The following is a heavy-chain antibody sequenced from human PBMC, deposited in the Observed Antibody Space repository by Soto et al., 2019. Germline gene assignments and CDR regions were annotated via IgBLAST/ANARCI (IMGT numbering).Heavy chain of an antibody. J-gene: IGHJ4*02. CDR3: ASGIDY. Sequence: PGGSLRLSCVASGFGFSSYEMTWIRQAPGKGLEWISYISSSGSAIYYADSVKGRFTISRDNAQHAAYLQMNSLRIDDTALYYCASGIDYWGQGTLVTVSS. CDR1: GFGFSSYE. CDR2: ISSSGSAI. V-gene: IGHV3-48*03.